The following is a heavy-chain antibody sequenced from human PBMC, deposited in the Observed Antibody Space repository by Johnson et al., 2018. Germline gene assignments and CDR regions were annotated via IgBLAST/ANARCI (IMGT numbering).Heavy chain of an antibody. D-gene: IGHD2-2*01. Sequence: QVQLVQSGAEVKKXGASXKVXCKASGYTFTSYDINWVRQATGQGLEWMGWMNPNSGNTGYAQKFKGRVTMTRDKSTGTVYMELSSLRSEDTAVYYCAREDIVVVPAANYGMDVWGQGTTVTVSS. J-gene: IGHJ6*02. CDR3: AREDIVVVPAANYGMDV. V-gene: IGHV1-8*01. CDR1: GYTFTSYD. CDR2: MNPNSGNT.